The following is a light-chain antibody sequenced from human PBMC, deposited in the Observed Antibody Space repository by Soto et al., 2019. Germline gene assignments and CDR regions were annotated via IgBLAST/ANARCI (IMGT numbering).Light chain of an antibody. CDR3: SSYTSSSTYV. CDR1: GSDVGGYDY. Sequence: QSAQTQPASVSGSPGQSITLSYTGTGSDVGGYDYVSWYQHHPGKAPKVMIYEVTNRPSGVSNRFSGSKSGNTASLTISGLLAEDEADYYCSSYTSSSTYVFGTGTKVTVL. CDR2: EVT. J-gene: IGLJ1*01. V-gene: IGLV2-14*01.